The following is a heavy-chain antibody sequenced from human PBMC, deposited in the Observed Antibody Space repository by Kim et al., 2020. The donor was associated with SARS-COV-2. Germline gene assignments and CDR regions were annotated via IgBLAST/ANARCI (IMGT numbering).Heavy chain of an antibody. Sequence: GGSLRLSCAASGFTFSSYGMHWVRQAPGKGLEWVAVISYDGSNKYYADSVKGRFTISRDNSKNTLYLQMNSLRAEDTAVYYCAKDLKIGGYDSFYYYYGMDVWGQGTTVTVSS. J-gene: IGHJ6*02. CDR1: GFTFSSYG. CDR2: ISYDGSNK. CDR3: AKDLKIGGYDSFYYYYGMDV. V-gene: IGHV3-30*18. D-gene: IGHD5-12*01.